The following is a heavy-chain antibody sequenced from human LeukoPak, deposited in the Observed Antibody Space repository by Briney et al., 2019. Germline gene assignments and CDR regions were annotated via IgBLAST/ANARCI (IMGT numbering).Heavy chain of an antibody. CDR1: GFTFSDYY. Sequence: KAGGSLRLSCAASGFTFSDYYMNWLRQAPGKGLEWVSSISRGGEHIYYGESVRGRFSISRDDTKNLVYLQMDNLRADDTAIYYCARDQYFDYRGQGTLVIVSS. CDR3: ARDQYFDY. J-gene: IGHJ4*02. V-gene: IGHV3-11*01. CDR2: ISRGGEHI.